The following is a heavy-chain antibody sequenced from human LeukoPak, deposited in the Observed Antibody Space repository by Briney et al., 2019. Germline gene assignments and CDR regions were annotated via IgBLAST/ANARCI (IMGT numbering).Heavy chain of an antibody. CDR3: ARVQDDYAFSCGPYYRYYHYYMNV. CDR2: IRSDGSKT. D-gene: IGHD3-3*01. V-gene: IGHV3-74*01. CDR1: GCTSTSNW. Sequence: GGSLRLSCAASGCTSTSNWIYWVRQAPGKGRVWVSDIRSDGSKTNYAESAKGRFTVSRDNAKNTVYLEMNSLEPEDTAAYYCARVQDDYAFSCGPYYRYYHYYMNVCGKGTTVTVSS. J-gene: IGHJ6*03.